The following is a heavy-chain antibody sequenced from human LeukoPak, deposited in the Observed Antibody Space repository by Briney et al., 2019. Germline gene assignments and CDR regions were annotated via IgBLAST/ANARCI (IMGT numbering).Heavy chain of an antibody. D-gene: IGHD3-10*01. V-gene: IGHV3-48*01. Sequence: GGSLRLSCAASGFTFSTYSMNWVRQAPGKGLEWVSYISSSSSTIYYADSVKGRFTISRDNAKNSLYLQMNSLRAEDTAVYYCARALGYYYGSGSYYNFGGFAQGEFDYWGQGTLVTVSS. J-gene: IGHJ4*02. CDR3: ARALGYYYGSGSYYNFGGFAQGEFDY. CDR2: ISSSSSTI. CDR1: GFTFSTYS.